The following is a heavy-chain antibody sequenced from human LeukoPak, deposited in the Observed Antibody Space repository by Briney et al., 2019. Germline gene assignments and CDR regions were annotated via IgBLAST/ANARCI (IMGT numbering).Heavy chain of an antibody. Sequence: PSETLSLTCTVSGGSISTSNYYWGWIRQPPGKGLEWIGNIFYSGSTYYSPSLRSRVTISLDTSKNQFSLKLSSVTAADTAVYYCARIRQQLVRSGDARQLRYKQRYMDVWGKGTTVTISS. CDR1: GGSISTSNYY. CDR3: ARIRQQLVRSGDARQLRYKQRYMDV. D-gene: IGHD6-13*01. CDR2: IFYSGST. V-gene: IGHV4-39*07. J-gene: IGHJ6*03.